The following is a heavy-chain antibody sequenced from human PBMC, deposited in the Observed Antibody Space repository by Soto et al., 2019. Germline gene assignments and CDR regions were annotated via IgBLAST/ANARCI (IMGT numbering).Heavy chain of an antibody. CDR2: IGPYNGNT. V-gene: IGHV1-18*01. J-gene: IGHJ2*01. CDR1: AYTFNNYG. Sequence: QVQLVQSGAEVKKPGASVKVSCKASAYTFNNYGISWVRQAPGQGLEWMGWIGPYNGNTDHAQNFQGRVTMTTDTSTNTAYMELRSLRSDDTALYYCARCYCSVGSCYTCWHFDLWGRGTLVTVSS. CDR3: ARCYCSVGSCYTCWHFDL. D-gene: IGHD2-15*01.